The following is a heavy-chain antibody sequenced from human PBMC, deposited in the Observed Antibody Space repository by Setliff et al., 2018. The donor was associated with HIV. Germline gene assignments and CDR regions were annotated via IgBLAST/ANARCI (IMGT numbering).Heavy chain of an antibody. CDR2: ISTNNGET. V-gene: IGHV1-18*01. CDR1: GYSFTSYG. J-gene: IGHJ6*03. Sequence: ASVQVSCKASGYSFTSYGITWVRQAPGQGLEWMGWISTNNGETNYAQKLQGRVTMTTDTSTSMAYMELRSRRSDDTAVFYCASAGLMIARPFYYYMDVWGTGTTVTVSS. CDR3: ASAGLMIARPFYYYMDV. D-gene: IGHD3-22*01.